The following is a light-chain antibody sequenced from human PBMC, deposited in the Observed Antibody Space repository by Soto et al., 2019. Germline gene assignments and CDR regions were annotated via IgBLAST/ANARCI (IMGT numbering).Light chain of an antibody. CDR3: QNCGPGPYV. V-gene: IGLV4-69*01. J-gene: IGLJ1*01. CDR2: LNSGSNH. CDR1: SWHSSYA. Sequence: QSVLTQSPSASASLGASVKLTCTVSSWHSSYAIAWHQQQPEKGPRYLMKLNSGSNHSKGDAIPDRFSSSSSGAERYLTISSLQSEDEADYYCQNCGPGPYVFGTGTKLTVL.